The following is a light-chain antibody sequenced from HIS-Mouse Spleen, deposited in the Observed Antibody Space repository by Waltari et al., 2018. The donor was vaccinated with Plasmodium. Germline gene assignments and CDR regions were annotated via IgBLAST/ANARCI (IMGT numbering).Light chain of an antibody. CDR1: QSVSSSY. V-gene: IGKV3-20*01. J-gene: IGKJ2*01. CDR2: GAS. CDR3: QQYGSSYT. Sequence: EIVLTQSPGTLSLSPGERATLSCRASQSVSSSYFAWYQQKPRQAPRRLIYGASSRATGIPDRFSGSGSGTDFTLTSSRLEPEDVAVYYCQQYGSSYTFGQGTKLEIK.